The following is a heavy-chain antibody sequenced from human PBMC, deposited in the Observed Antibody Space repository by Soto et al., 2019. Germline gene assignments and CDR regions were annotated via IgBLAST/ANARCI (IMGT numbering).Heavy chain of an antibody. CDR2: INPSGGST. Sequence: ASVKVSCKASGYTFTSYYMHWVRQAPGQGLEWMGIINPSGGSTSYARKFQGRVTMTRDTSTSTVYMELSSLRSEDTAVYYCARWLAVAGFYDYWGQGTLVTVSS. V-gene: IGHV1-46*01. J-gene: IGHJ4*02. CDR3: ARWLAVAGFYDY. D-gene: IGHD6-19*01. CDR1: GYTFTSYY.